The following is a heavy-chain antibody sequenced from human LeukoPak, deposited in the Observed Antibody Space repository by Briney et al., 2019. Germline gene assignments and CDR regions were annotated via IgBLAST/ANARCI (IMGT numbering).Heavy chain of an antibody. J-gene: IGHJ4*02. CDR3: ANRAAAYTEYYFDY. CDR2: IIPIFGTA. V-gene: IGHV1-69*13. D-gene: IGHD6-13*01. Sequence: ASVKVSCEASGGTFSSYAISWVRQAPGQGLEWMGGIIPIFGTANYAQKFQGRVTITADESTSTAYMELSSLRSEDTAVYYCANRAAAYTEYYFDYWGQGTLVTVSS. CDR1: GGTFSSYA.